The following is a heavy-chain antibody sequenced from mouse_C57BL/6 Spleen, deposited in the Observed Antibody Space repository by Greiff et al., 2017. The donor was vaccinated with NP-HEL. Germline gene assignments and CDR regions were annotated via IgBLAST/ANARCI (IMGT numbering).Heavy chain of an antibody. J-gene: IGHJ2*01. V-gene: IGHV1-15*01. CDR1: CYTFTDYE. Sequence: QVQLQQSGAELVRPGASVTLSCKASCYTFTDYEMHWVKQTPVHGLEWIGAIDPETGGTASNQKFKGKATLKADKSSITAYMELRSLTSEDSAVYYCTRVAEDYWGQGTTLTVSS. CDR2: IDPETGGT. D-gene: IGHD1-1*02. CDR3: TRVAEDY.